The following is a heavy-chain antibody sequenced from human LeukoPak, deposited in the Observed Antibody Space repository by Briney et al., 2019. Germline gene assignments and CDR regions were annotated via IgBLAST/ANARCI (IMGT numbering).Heavy chain of an antibody. CDR2: IYTSGST. CDR1: GGSISSYY. Sequence: SETLSLTCTVSGGSISSYYWSWIRQPAGKGLEWIGRIYTSGSTNYNLSLKSRVTMSVDTSKNQFSLKLSSVTAADTAVYYCARDRDYYDFWSGNDAFDIWGQGTMVTVSS. CDR3: ARDRDYYDFWSGNDAFDI. J-gene: IGHJ3*02. D-gene: IGHD3-3*01. V-gene: IGHV4-4*07.